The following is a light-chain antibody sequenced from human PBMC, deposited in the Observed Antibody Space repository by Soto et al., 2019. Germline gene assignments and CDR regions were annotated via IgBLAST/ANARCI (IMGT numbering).Light chain of an antibody. Sequence: QSALTQPPSASGSPGQSVTISCTGSSSDVGGYNYVSWYQQHPGKAPKLMIYDVSKRPSGVPDRFSGSKSGNTASLTVSGLQAEDEADYYCCSYAGSNILVFGGGTKLTVL. V-gene: IGLV2-8*01. CDR1: SSDVGGYNY. J-gene: IGLJ2*01. CDR3: CSYAGSNILV. CDR2: DVS.